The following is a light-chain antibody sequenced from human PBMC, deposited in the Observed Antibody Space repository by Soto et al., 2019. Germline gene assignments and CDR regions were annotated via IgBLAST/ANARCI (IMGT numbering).Light chain of an antibody. CDR1: NIGSKS. CDR3: QVWDSSSAL. V-gene: IGLV3-21*04. CDR2: YDS. Sequence: SYELTQPPSVSVAPGKTARITCGGNNIGSKSVHWYQQKPGQAPVLVIYYDSDRPSGIPERFSGSNSGNMATLTISRVEAGDEADYYCQVWDSSSALFGGGTKLTVL. J-gene: IGLJ2*01.